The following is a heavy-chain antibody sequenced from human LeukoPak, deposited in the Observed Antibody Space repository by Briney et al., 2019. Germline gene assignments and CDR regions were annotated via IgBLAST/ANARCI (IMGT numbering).Heavy chain of an antibody. V-gene: IGHV1-69*06. D-gene: IGHD3-22*01. CDR2: IIPIFGTA. CDR3: ARADYYDSSGYVSYYFDY. J-gene: IGHJ4*02. CDR1: GYTFTSYG. Sequence: SVKVSCKASGYTFTSYGISWVRQAPGQGLEWMGGIIPIFGTANYAQKFQGRVTITADKSTSTAYMELSSLRSEDTAVYYCARADYYDSSGYVSYYFDYWGQGTLVTVSS.